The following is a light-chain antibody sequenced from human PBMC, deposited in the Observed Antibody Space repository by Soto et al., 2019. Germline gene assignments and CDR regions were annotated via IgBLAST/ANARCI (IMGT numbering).Light chain of an antibody. CDR1: SSDVGGYNY. Sequence: QSALTQPPSASGSPGQSVAISCTGTSSDVGGYNYVSWYQQHPGKAPKLMIYEVNKRPSGVPDRSSGSKSGNTASLTVSGLQAEDEADYYCSSNAGSSNVFGTGTKLTVL. CDR2: EVN. V-gene: IGLV2-8*01. CDR3: SSNAGSSNV. J-gene: IGLJ1*01.